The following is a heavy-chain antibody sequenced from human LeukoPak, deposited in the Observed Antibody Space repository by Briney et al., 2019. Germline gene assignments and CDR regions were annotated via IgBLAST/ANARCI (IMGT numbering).Heavy chain of an antibody. D-gene: IGHD4-17*01. CDR1: GGSISSSSYY. CDR3: AISSGLETTADFDY. J-gene: IGHJ4*01. V-gene: IGHV4-39*07. CDR2: IYYSGST. Sequence: SETLSLTCTVSGGSISSSSYYWGWIRQPPGKGLEWIGSIYYSGSTYYNPSLKSRVTISVDTSKNQFSLEVTSVTVADTAVYYCAISSGLETTADFDYWGHGTLVTVSS.